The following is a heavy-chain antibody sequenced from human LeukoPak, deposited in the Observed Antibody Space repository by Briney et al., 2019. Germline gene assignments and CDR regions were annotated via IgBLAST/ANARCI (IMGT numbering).Heavy chain of an antibody. D-gene: IGHD6-19*01. Sequence: PSETLSLTCTVSGGSISSHYWSWIRQPPGKGLEWIGYIYYSGSTNYNPSLKSRVTMSVDTSKNQFSLKLYSVTAADTAMYFCARRRGSSGWYYFDYWGQGTLVTVSS. J-gene: IGHJ4*02. CDR1: GGSISSHY. CDR3: ARRRGSSGWYYFDY. CDR2: IYYSGST. V-gene: IGHV4-59*08.